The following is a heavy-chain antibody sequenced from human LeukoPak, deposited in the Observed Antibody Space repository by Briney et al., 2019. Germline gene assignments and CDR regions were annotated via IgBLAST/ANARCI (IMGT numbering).Heavy chain of an antibody. J-gene: IGHJ4*02. Sequence: SETLSLTCTVSGGSISSYYWSWIRQPPGKGLEWIGYIYYSGSTNYNPSLKSRVTISVDTSKNQFSLKLSSVTAADTAVYYRAHSSSSSEDFDYWGQGTLVTVSS. D-gene: IGHD6-6*01. V-gene: IGHV4-59*01. CDR3: AHSSSSSEDFDY. CDR2: IYYSGST. CDR1: GGSISSYY.